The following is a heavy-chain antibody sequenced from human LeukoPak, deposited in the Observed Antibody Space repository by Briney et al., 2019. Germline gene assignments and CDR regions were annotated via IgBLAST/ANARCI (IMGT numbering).Heavy chain of an antibody. CDR2: ISSSSSTI. V-gene: IGHV3-48*04. D-gene: IGHD3-22*01. CDR1: GFTFSSYS. Sequence: GGSLRLSCAASGFTFSSYSMNWVRQAPGKGLEWVSYISSSSSTIYYADSVKGRFTISRDHAKNSLYLQMNSLRAEDTAVYYCARDAYYDSSGYTYFDYWGQGTLVTVSS. CDR3: ARDAYYDSSGYTYFDY. J-gene: IGHJ4*02.